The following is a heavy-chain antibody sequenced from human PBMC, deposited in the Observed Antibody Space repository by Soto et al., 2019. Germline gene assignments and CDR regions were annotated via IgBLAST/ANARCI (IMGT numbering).Heavy chain of an antibody. CDR3: VRDRLRFKTPNYYYGMDV. V-gene: IGHV4-61*01. CDR2: MYYSGST. D-gene: IGHD3-3*01. Sequence: SLTCTVYGGSVSSGSYYWSWIRQPPGKGLEWIGHMYYSGSTNYNPSLKSRVTISVDTSKNQFSLKLTSVSAADTAVYYCVRDRLRFKTPNYYYGMDVWGQGTTVTVSS. CDR1: GGSVSSGSYY. J-gene: IGHJ6*02.